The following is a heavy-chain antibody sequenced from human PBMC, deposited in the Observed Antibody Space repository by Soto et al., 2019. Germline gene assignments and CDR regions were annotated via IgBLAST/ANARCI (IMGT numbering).Heavy chain of an antibody. CDR1: GYTFTTHN. Sequence: GASVKVSCKASGYTFTTHNINGVRQATGQGLEWMGWMNPNSGTTGYAQKFQDRTNLNRDTSKTTAYMELSSLTSDDTAVYFCVRYGAAASYGGQGTQV. CDR3: VRYGAAASY. D-gene: IGHD2-8*01. CDR2: MNPNSGTT. J-gene: IGHJ4*01. V-gene: IGHV1-8*02.